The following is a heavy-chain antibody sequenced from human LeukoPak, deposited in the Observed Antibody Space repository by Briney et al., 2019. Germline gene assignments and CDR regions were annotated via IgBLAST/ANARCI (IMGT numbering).Heavy chain of an antibody. D-gene: IGHD5-12*01. V-gene: IGHV4-59*01. Sequence: SETLSLTCTVSGGSISSYYWNWFRQPPGKGLEWIGYIYYTGSTNYNPSLKSRVTISADTSKNQFSLNLSSVTAADTAVYYCATNAGGYREAPFDYWGQGTLVTVSS. CDR1: GGSISSYY. CDR2: IYYTGST. CDR3: ATNAGGYREAPFDY. J-gene: IGHJ4*02.